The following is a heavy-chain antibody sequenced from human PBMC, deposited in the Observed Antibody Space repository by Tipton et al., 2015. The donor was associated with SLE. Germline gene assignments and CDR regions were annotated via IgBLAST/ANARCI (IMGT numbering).Heavy chain of an antibody. J-gene: IGHJ4*02. CDR2: INPNSGGT. V-gene: IGHV1-2*02. D-gene: IGHD3-22*01. Sequence: QLVQSGAEVKKPGASVKVSCKASGYIFTSYGISWVRQAPGQGLEWMGWINPNSGGTNYAQKFQGRVTMTRDTSISTAYMELGRLRSDDTAVYYCARAVRGGDYYDSSGYYLFGYWGQGTLVTVSS. CDR1: GYIFTSYG. CDR3: ARAVRGGDYYDSSGYYLFGY.